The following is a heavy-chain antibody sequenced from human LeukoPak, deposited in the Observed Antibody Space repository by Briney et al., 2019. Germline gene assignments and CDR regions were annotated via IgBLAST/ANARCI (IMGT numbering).Heavy chain of an antibody. J-gene: IGHJ4*02. V-gene: IGHV1-18*01. CDR1: GYTFTSYG. D-gene: IGHD1-26*01. Sequence: ASVKVSCRASGYTFTSYGISWLRQAAGKGLEWMEWINAYNSNTNYAQKLQGRVTMTTDTSTSTAYMELRSLRSDDTAVYYCARDIRGSSYFDYWGQGTLVTVSS. CDR3: ARDIRGSSYFDY. CDR2: INAYNSNT.